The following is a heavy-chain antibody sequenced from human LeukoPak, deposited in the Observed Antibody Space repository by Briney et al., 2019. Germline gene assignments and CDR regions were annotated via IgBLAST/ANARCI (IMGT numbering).Heavy chain of an antibody. V-gene: IGHV1-69*04. Sequence: ASVKVSCKASGYTFTSYGISWVRQAPGQGLEWMGRIIPILGIANYAQKFQGRVTITADKSTSTAYMELSSLRSEDTAVYYCARVKRWYSAFDIWGQGTMVTVSS. CDR1: GYTFTSYG. D-gene: IGHD6-13*01. CDR3: ARVKRWYSAFDI. J-gene: IGHJ3*02. CDR2: IIPILGIA.